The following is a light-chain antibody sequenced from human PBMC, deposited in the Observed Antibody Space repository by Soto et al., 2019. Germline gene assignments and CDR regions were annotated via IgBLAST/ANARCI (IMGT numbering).Light chain of an antibody. CDR1: QSISTW. CDR2: KAS. Sequence: DIQMTQSPSTLSASVGDRVTITCRASQSISTWLAWYQQKPGKAPKLLIYKASSLEGGVPSRFSGSGSGTEFTLTNSSLQPDDFATYYCQQYLNRWTFGQGTKVEIK. CDR3: QQYLNRWT. J-gene: IGKJ1*01. V-gene: IGKV1-5*03.